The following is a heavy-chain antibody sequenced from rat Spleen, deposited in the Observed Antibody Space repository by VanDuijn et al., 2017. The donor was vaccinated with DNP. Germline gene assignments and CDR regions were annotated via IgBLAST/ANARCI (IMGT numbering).Heavy chain of an antibody. J-gene: IGHJ2*01. D-gene: IGHD5-1*01. CDR1: GFSITNNFK. CDR2: VTNAGTT. CDR3: AIQLGVFDY. V-gene: IGHV3-3*01. Sequence: EVLLQESGPGLVKPSQSLSLTCSVTGFSITNNFKWSWIRKFPGNRLEWMGYVTNAGTTDYNPSLKSRIPITTDTSKNQFFLQVNSVTPEDSATYYCAIQLGVFDYWGQGVMVTVSS.